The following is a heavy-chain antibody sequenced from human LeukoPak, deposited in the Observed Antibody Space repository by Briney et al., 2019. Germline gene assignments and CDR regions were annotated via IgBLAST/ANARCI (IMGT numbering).Heavy chain of an antibody. J-gene: IGHJ4*02. CDR1: GFTFNSYA. D-gene: IGHD6-19*01. Sequence: GGSLRLSCAASGFTFNSYAMHWVRQAPGKGLEWVAVISSDGSNNYYADSVKGRFTISRDNSKNTLYLQVNSLRAEDTAVYYCARDRYSSGWYGDFDCWGQGTLVVVSA. V-gene: IGHV3-30-3*01. CDR2: ISSDGSNN. CDR3: ARDRYSSGWYGDFDC.